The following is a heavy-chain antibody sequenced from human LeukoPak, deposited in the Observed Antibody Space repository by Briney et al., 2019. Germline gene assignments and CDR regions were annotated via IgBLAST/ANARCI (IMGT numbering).Heavy chain of an antibody. D-gene: IGHD3-10*01. V-gene: IGHV3-64*01. J-gene: IGHJ4*02. CDR1: GFTFISYA. Sequence: GGSLRLSCAASGFTFISYAMHWVRQAPGKGREYVSAISSNGGSTYYANSVKGRFTISRDNSKNTLYLQMGSLRAEDMAVYYCARGQITMVRGAAYYFDYWGQGTLVTVSS. CDR3: ARGQITMVRGAAYYFDY. CDR2: ISSNGGST.